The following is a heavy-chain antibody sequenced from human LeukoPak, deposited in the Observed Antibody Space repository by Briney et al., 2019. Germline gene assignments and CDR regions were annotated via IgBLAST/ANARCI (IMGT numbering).Heavy chain of an antibody. CDR3: AKGSVGTKELDS. CDR1: GFSFNTYA. CDR2: ISGSGGST. V-gene: IGHV3-23*01. J-gene: IGHJ4*02. D-gene: IGHD6-13*01. Sequence: GGSLRLSCAASGFSFNTYAMSWVRQAPGKGLEWVSAISGSGGSTYYAGSVKGRFTISRDNSKNTLYLQMNSLRAEDAALYYCAKGSVGTKELDSWAQGTLVTVSS.